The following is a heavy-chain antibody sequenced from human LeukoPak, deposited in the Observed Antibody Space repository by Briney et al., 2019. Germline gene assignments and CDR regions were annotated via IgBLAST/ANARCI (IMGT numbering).Heavy chain of an antibody. CDR3: ARVGSGYIDY. CDR2: INHSGST. J-gene: IGHJ4*02. CDR1: GGSFSGYY. Sequence: PSETLSLTCAVYGGSFSGYYWSWIRQPPGMGLEWIGEINHSGSTNYNPSLKSRVTISVDTSKNQFSLKLSSVTAADTAVYYCARVGSGYIDYWGQGTLVTVSS. V-gene: IGHV4-34*01. D-gene: IGHD3-22*01.